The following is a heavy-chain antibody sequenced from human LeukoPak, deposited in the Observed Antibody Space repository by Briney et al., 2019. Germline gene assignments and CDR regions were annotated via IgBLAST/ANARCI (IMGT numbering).Heavy chain of an antibody. D-gene: IGHD1-26*01. CDR3: ATEASDTSLLDY. Sequence: PSETLSLTCTVSGGSISSSSYYWGWIRQPPGTGLEWLGSIYYRGSTYYNPSLKSRVTISVDMSKNQFFLKLSSVTAADTAVYYCATEASDTSLLDYWGQGTLVTVSS. V-gene: IGHV4-39*07. CDR1: GGSISSSSYY. J-gene: IGHJ4*02. CDR2: IYYRGST.